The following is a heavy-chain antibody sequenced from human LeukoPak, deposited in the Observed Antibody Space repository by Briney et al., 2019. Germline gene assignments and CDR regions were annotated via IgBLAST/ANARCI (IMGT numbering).Heavy chain of an antibody. CDR3: ARDLDYGDYGWD. CDR2: ISGSGSSI. CDR1: GFTFSSYA. D-gene: IGHD4-17*01. Sequence: GGSLRLSCAASGFTFSSYAMSWVRQAPGKGLEWVSAISGSGSSIYYADSVKGRFTISRDNSKNTLYLQMGSLRAEDMAVYYCARDLDYGDYGWDWGQGTLVTVSS. J-gene: IGHJ4*02. V-gene: IGHV3-23*01.